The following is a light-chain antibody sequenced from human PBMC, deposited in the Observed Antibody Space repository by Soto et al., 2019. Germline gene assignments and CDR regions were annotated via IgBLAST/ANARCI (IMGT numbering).Light chain of an antibody. CDR3: QQYGSSSWT. V-gene: IGKV3-20*01. Sequence: EIVLTQSPGTLSLSPGERATLSCRASQSVSSSYLAWYQQKPGQAPRLLIYGASSRATGIPDRFSGSGSETDFTLTIRRLEPEDFAVYYCQQYGSSSWTFGQGTKVEIK. CDR1: QSVSSSY. CDR2: GAS. J-gene: IGKJ1*01.